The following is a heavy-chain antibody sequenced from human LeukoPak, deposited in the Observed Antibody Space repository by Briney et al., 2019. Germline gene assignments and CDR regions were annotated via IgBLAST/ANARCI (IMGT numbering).Heavy chain of an antibody. D-gene: IGHD3-10*01. V-gene: IGHV3-21*01. J-gene: IGHJ4*02. CDR3: AGERGVGEFY. Sequence: GGSLRLSCAASGFTFSTYTMNWVRQAPGKGPEWVSSISSSSSSIYYADSVKGRFSISRDNAKNSLYLQMNSLSAEDTAVYYCAGERGVGEFYWGQGTLVTVSS. CDR2: ISSSSSSI. CDR1: GFTFSTYT.